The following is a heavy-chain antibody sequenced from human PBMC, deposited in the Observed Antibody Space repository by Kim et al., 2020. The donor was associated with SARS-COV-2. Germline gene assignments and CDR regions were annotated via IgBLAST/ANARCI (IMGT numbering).Heavy chain of an antibody. V-gene: IGHV3-53*01. CDR3: ARAPPRLPSYFDL. CDR1: GFTVSSNY. J-gene: IGHJ2*01. Sequence: GGSLRLSCAASGFTVSSNYMSWVRQAPGKGLEWVSVIYSGGSTYYADSVKCRFTISRDNSKNTLYLQMNSLTAEDTAVYYCARAPPRLPSYFDLWGRGTL. CDR2: IYSGGST.